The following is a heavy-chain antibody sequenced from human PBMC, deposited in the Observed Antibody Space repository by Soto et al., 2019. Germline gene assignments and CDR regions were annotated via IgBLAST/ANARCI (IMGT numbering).Heavy chain of an antibody. J-gene: IGHJ4*02. V-gene: IGHV4-39*01. D-gene: IGHD3-10*01. CDR2: IYYSGST. CDR3: ASTLLGELLPCPYVD. Sequence: SETLSLTCTVSGGSISSSSYYWGWIRQPPGKGLEWIGSIYYSGSTYYNPSLKSRVTISVDTSKNQFSLKLSSVTAADTAVYYCASTLLGELLPCPYVDWGQGTLVTVSS. CDR1: GGSISSSSYY.